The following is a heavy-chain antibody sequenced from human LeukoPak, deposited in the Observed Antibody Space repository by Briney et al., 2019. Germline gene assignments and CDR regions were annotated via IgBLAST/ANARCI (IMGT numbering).Heavy chain of an antibody. CDR3: ARQVDSRGYYYAY. Sequence: PSETLSLTCTVSGGSISTYDWSWLRQPPGKGLEWIGYIYYTGSTSYNPSLKSRVTLSVDTSKSQFSLKLNSVTAADAAVYYCARQVDSRGYYYAYWGQGILVTVSS. CDR2: IYYTGST. D-gene: IGHD3-22*01. V-gene: IGHV4-59*08. J-gene: IGHJ4*02. CDR1: GGSISTYD.